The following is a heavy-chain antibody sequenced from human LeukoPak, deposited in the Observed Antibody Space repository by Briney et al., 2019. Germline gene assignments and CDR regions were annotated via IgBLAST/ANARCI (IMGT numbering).Heavy chain of an antibody. J-gene: IGHJ4*02. D-gene: IGHD6-13*01. Sequence: GSLRLSCAASGFTFSSYAMRWVRQAPGKGLEWVAVISYDGSNKYYADSVKGRFTISRDNSKNTLYLQMNSLRAEDTAVYYCARDPPTQQRLVRGYFDYWGQGTLVTVSS. CDR1: GFTFSSYA. CDR2: ISYDGSNK. CDR3: ARDPPTQQRLVRGYFDY. V-gene: IGHV3-30-3*01.